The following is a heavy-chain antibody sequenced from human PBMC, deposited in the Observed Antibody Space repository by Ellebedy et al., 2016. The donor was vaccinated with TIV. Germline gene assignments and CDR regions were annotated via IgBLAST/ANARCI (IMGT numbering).Heavy chain of an antibody. CDR3: ARDGGIVGANKNAFDI. J-gene: IGHJ3*02. CDR1: GFSFSSYT. Sequence: PGGSLRLSCAASGFSFSSYTMHRVLQAPGKLLELVSSVISSSRYIYYADSVQGRFTISRDNAKNSLYLQMNSLRAEDTAVYYCARDGGIVGANKNAFDIWGQGTMVTVSS. V-gene: IGHV3-21*01. CDR2: VISSSRYI. D-gene: IGHD1-26*01.